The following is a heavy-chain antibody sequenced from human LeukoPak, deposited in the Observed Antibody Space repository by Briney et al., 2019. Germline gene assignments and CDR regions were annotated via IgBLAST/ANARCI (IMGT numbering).Heavy chain of an antibody. CDR1: GFTLSGSA. CDR3: TSRPLLSYYGSGRTRSDY. V-gene: IGHV3-73*01. J-gene: IGHJ4*02. Sequence: GGSLRLSCAASGFTLSGSAMHWVRQASGKGLEWVGRIRSKANSYATAYAASVKGRFTISRDDSKNTTYLQMNSLKTEDTAVYYCTSRPLLSYYGSGRTRSDYWGQGTLVTVSS. D-gene: IGHD3-10*01. CDR2: IRSKANSYAT.